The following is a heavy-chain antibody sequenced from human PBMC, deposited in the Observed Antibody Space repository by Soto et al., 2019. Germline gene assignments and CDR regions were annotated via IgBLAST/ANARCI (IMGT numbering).Heavy chain of an antibody. D-gene: IGHD5-12*01. J-gene: IGHJ4*02. Sequence: QVQLVQSGAEVKKPGASVKVSCKASGYTFTSYGISWVRQAPGQGLEWMGWISAYNGNTNYAQKLQGRVTMTTDTSTSTAYIELRSLRSDDTAVYYCARQSGPCIVATIPPDYWGQGTLVTVSS. CDR2: ISAYNGNT. CDR3: ARQSGPCIVATIPPDY. V-gene: IGHV1-18*01. CDR1: GYTFTSYG.